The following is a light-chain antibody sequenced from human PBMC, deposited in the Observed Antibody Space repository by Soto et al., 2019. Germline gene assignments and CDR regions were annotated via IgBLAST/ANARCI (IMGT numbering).Light chain of an antibody. J-gene: IGKJ4*01. CDR2: AAS. CDR3: QQSFSMFT. Sequence: DSQTTQSPCSLSASVGDRVIITCRASQSISSYLNWYQQKPGKAPKLLIYAASSLQSGVPSRFSGSGSGTDFTLTISSLQPEDFTTYYCQQSFSMFTIGGGTKVEIK. CDR1: QSISSY. V-gene: IGKV1-39*01.